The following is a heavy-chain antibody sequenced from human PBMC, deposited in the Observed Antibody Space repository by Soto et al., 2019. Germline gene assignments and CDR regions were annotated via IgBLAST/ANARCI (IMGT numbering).Heavy chain of an antibody. CDR1: GGSISSGGYS. CDR2: IYHSGST. D-gene: IGHD2-8*02. V-gene: IGHV4-30-2*01. J-gene: IGHJ4*02. CDR3: ARHELGLVVY. Sequence: SETLSLTCAVSGGSISSGGYSWSCIRQPPGKGLEWIGYIYHSGSTYYNPSLKSRVTISVDRSKNQFSLKLSSVTVADTAVYYCARHELGLVVYWGQGTLVTVSS.